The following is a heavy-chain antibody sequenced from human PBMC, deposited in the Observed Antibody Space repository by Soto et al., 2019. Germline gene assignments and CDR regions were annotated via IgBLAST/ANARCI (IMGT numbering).Heavy chain of an antibody. CDR2: IIPILGIA. Sequence: QVQLVQSGAEVKKPGSSVKVSCKASGGTFSSYTISWVRQAPGQGLEWMGRIIPILGIATYAQKFQGRVTIPADNSTSTAYRGLSSLRSEDTAVYYCASSNSIGAAAGPWGQGTLVTVSS. CDR3: ASSNSIGAAAGP. CDR1: GGTFSSYT. D-gene: IGHD6-13*01. V-gene: IGHV1-69*02. J-gene: IGHJ5*02.